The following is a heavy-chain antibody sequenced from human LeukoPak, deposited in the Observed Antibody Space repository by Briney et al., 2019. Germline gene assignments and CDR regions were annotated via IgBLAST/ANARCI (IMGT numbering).Heavy chain of an antibody. D-gene: IGHD3-3*01. V-gene: IGHV3-7*01. Sequence: PGGSLRLSCAASGFTFSNFCMSWVRQAPGKGLECVASIKQDAGEKYYVHSVKGGFTIHRNRPKSSLSLQMNSLRAEDTAVYYCPRDGRTLWSGNYYYYGMDGWGQGTTVTVS. CDR1: GFTFSNFC. CDR2: IKQDAGEK. CDR3: PRDGRTLWSGNYYYYGMDG. J-gene: IGHJ6*02.